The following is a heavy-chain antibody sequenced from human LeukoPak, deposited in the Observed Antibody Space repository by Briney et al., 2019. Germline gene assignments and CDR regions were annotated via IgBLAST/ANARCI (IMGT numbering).Heavy chain of an antibody. V-gene: IGHV4-39*07. CDR3: ARGWWLNWFDP. Sequence: PSETLSLTCTVSGGSISSSSYYWGWIRQPPGKGLEWIGSIYYSGSTYYNPSLKSRVTISVDTSKNQFSLKLSSVTAADTAVYYCARGWWLNWFDPWGQGTLVTVSS. D-gene: IGHD2-15*01. J-gene: IGHJ5*02. CDR1: GGSISSSSYY. CDR2: IYYSGST.